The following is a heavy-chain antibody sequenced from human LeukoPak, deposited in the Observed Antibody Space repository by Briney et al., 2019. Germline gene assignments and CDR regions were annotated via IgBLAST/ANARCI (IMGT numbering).Heavy chain of an antibody. CDR1: GGTFSSYA. CDR3: ARACEQWLVAQGPPAYFDL. J-gene: IGHJ2*01. V-gene: IGHV1-69*06. Sequence: GSSVKVSCKASGGTFSSYAISWVQQAPGQGLEWMGGIIPIFGTANYAQKFQGRVTITADKSTSTAYMELSSLRSEDTAVYYCARACEQWLVAQGPPAYFDLWGRGTLVTVSS. CDR2: IIPIFGTA. D-gene: IGHD6-19*01.